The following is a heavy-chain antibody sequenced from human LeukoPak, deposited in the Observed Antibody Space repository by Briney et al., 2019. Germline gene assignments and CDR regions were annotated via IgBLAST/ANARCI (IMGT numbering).Heavy chain of an antibody. V-gene: IGHV1-2*02. CDR1: GYTFTGYY. J-gene: IGHJ4*02. CDR2: INPNSGGT. D-gene: IGHD3-3*01. CDR3: ARSSEPDFWSGYSVDY. Sequence: ASVKVSCKASGYTFTGYYMHWVRQAPGQGLEWMGWINPNSGGTNYAQKFQGRVTMTRDTSTSTAYMELSRLRSDDTAVYYCARSSEPDFWSGYSVDYWGQGTLVTVSS.